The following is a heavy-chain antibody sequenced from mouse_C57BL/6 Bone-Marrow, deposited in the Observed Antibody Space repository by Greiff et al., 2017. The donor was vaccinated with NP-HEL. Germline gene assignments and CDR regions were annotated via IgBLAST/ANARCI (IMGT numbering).Heavy chain of an antibody. V-gene: IGHV4-1*01. D-gene: IGHD1-1*01. J-gene: IGHJ4*01. CDR3: ARKGYYGSRHYYAMDY. Sequence: VQLQQSGGGLVQPGGSLKLSCAASGIDFSRYWMSWVRRAPGKGLEWIGEINPDSSTINYAPSLKDKFIISRDNAKNTLYLQMSKVRSEDTALYYCARKGYYGSRHYYAMDYWGQGTSVTVSS. CDR2: INPDSSTI. CDR1: GIDFSRYW.